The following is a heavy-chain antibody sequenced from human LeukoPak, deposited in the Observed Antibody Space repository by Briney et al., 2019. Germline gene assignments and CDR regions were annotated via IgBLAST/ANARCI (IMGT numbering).Heavy chain of an antibody. Sequence: QPGGSLRLSCAASGFTFSSYSMNWVRQAPGKGLEWVSYISSSSSTIYYADSVKGRFTISRDNAKNSLYLQMNSLRAEDTAAYYCARGYCSGGSCHYYFDYWGQGTLVTVSS. CDR3: ARGYCSGGSCHYYFDY. CDR2: ISSSSSTI. V-gene: IGHV3-48*01. CDR1: GFTFSSYS. J-gene: IGHJ4*02. D-gene: IGHD2-15*01.